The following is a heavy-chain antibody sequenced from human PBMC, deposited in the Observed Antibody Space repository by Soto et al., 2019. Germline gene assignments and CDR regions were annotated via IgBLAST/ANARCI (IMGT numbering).Heavy chain of an antibody. J-gene: IGHJ6*02. CDR3: ARGIGYCSGGSCYYYYYGMDV. CDR1: GGSISSGGYY. CDR2: IYYSGST. D-gene: IGHD2-15*01. Sequence: SETLSLTCTVSGGSISSGGYYWSWIRQHPGKGLEWIGYIYYSGSTYYNPSLKSRVTISVDTSKNQFSLKLSSVTAADTAVYYCARGIGYCSGGSCYYYYYGMDVWGQGTTVTVS. V-gene: IGHV4-31*03.